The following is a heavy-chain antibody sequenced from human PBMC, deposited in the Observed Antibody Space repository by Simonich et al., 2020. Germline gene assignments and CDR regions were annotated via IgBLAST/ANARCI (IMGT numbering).Heavy chain of an antibody. CDR2: IKKDGSEK. Sequence: EVQLVESGGGLVQPGGSLRLSCAASGFTFSSYWMSWVRQAPGKGREWVANIKKDGSEKYYVDSVKGRFTISRDNAKNSLYLQMNSLRAEDTAVYYCAREGIAARDAFDIWGQGTMVTVSS. CDR1: GFTFSSYW. J-gene: IGHJ3*02. D-gene: IGHD6-6*01. CDR3: AREGIAARDAFDI. V-gene: IGHV3-7*01.